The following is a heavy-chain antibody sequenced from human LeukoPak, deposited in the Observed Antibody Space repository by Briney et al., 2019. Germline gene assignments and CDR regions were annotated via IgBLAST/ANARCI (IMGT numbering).Heavy chain of an antibody. CDR2: IRYDGSNK. V-gene: IGHV3-30*02. CDR3: AKVRSLVPAAIDY. D-gene: IGHD2-2*01. Sequence: PGGSLRLSCAASGFTFSSYGMHWVRQTPGKGLEWVAFIRYDGSNKYYADSVKGRFTISKDNSKNTLYLQMNSLRAEDTAVYYCAKVRSLVPAAIDYWGQGTLVTVSS. CDR1: GFTFSSYG. J-gene: IGHJ4*02.